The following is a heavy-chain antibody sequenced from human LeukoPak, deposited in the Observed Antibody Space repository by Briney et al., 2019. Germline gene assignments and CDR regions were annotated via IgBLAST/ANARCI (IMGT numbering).Heavy chain of an antibody. V-gene: IGHV3-53*01. CDR3: ARLTPAAGRLYFVD. D-gene: IGHD6-13*01. CDR1: GFTVSSNY. Sequence: PGGSLRLSCAASGFTVSSNYLSWVRQAPGKGPEWVSTLYNTGNTYYANSVKGRFSISRDNSKNTLFLQMNSLRAEDTAVYYCARLTPAAGRLYFVDWGPGTLVTVSS. J-gene: IGHJ4*02. CDR2: LYNTGNT.